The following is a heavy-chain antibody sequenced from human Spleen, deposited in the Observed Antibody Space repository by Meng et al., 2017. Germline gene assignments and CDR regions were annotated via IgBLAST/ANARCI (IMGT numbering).Heavy chain of an antibody. CDR3: ARDDLRWDYFGYFDY. CDR2: IIPIFGTA. D-gene: IGHD4-23*01. CDR1: GGTFSSYA. Sequence: SVKVSCKASGGTFSSYAISWVRQAPGQGLEWMGGIIPIFGTANYAQKFQGRVTITTDESTSTAYMELSSLRSEDTAVYYCARDDLRWDYFGYFDYWGQGTLVTVSS. J-gene: IGHJ4*02. V-gene: IGHV1-69*05.